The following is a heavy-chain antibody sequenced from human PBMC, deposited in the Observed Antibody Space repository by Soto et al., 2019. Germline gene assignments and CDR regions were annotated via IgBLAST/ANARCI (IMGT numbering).Heavy chain of an antibody. Sequence: GGSLRLSCSASGFIFSESTIYWVRQVPGKGLEAISAVSTSGRSTYYADSVKDRFTISRDNSRNTLFLQMGSLRPEDTAIYYCVKQAHGLDGVAFDYWGQGTQVTVSS. CDR1: GFIFSEST. J-gene: IGHJ4*02. D-gene: IGHD2-15*01. V-gene: IGHV3-64D*06. CDR3: VKQAHGLDGVAFDY. CDR2: VSTSGRST.